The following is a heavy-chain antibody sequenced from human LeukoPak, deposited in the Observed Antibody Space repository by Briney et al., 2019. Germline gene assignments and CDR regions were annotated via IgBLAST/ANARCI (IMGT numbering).Heavy chain of an antibody. D-gene: IGHD4-17*01. J-gene: IGHJ5*01. Sequence: PSETLSLTCAVYGGSFSGYYWSWIRQPPGKGLEWIGEINHSGSTNYNPSLKSRVTISEDTSKNQFSLKLTSVTAADTAVYYCARGSDYGDYYWFDSWGQGTLVTVSS. CDR3: ARGSDYGDYYWFDS. V-gene: IGHV4-34*01. CDR2: INHSGST. CDR1: GGSFSGYY.